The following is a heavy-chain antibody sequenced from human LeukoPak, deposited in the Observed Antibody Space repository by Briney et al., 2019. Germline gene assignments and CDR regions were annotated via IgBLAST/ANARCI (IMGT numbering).Heavy chain of an antibody. CDR1: GGSISSGGYC. CDR2: IYYSGST. Sequence: SETLSLTCTVSGGSISSGGYCWSWIRQHPGKGLEWIGYIYYSGSTYYNPSLKSRVTISVDTSKNQFSLKLSSVTAADTAVYYCARGTYYDILTGYCLDYWGQGTLVTVSS. J-gene: IGHJ4*02. V-gene: IGHV4-31*03. D-gene: IGHD3-9*01. CDR3: ARGTYYDILTGYCLDY.